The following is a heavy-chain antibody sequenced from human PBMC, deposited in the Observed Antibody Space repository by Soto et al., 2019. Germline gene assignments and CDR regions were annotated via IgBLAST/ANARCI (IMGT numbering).Heavy chain of an antibody. V-gene: IGHV1-69*06. Sequence: QVQLVQSGAEVKKPGSSVKVSCMASGGSFNSYAINWVRQAPGQGLEWVGGVIPDYDRSNYAQKFQGRATITADKSTSTVYMELSSLGSEDTAVYFCARDPSNDYGGDTFDYWGQGTLVTVSS. CDR3: ARDPSNDYGGDTFDY. CDR1: GGSFNSYA. CDR2: VIPDYDRS. J-gene: IGHJ4*02. D-gene: IGHD4-17*01.